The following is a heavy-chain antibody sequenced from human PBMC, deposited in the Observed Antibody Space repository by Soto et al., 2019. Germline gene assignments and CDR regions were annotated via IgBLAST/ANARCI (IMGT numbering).Heavy chain of an antibody. Sequence: VQLVQSGAEVKKPGSSVKVSCKASGGTFSSYTISWVRQAPGQGLEWMGRIIPILGIANYAQKFQGRVTITADKSTSTAYMELSSLRSEDTAVYYCARDLRPEDIVVVVAASGSAFDIWGQGTMVTVSS. D-gene: IGHD2-15*01. J-gene: IGHJ3*02. CDR3: ARDLRPEDIVVVVAASGSAFDI. V-gene: IGHV1-69*08. CDR1: GGTFSSYT. CDR2: IIPILGIA.